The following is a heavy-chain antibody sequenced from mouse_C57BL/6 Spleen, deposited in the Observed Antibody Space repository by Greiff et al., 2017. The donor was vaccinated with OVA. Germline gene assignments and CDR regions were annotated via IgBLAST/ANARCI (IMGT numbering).Heavy chain of an antibody. D-gene: IGHD1-1*01. Sequence: VQLQQSGPVLVKPGASVKMSCKASGYTFTDYYMNWVKQSHGKSLEWIGVINPYNGGTSYNQKFKGKATLTVDKSSSTAYMELNSLTSEDSAVYYCAISLYYYGSSSYWYFDVWGTGTTVTVSS. CDR3: AISLYYYGSSSYWYFDV. CDR2: INPYNGGT. J-gene: IGHJ1*03. CDR1: GYTFTDYY. V-gene: IGHV1-19*01.